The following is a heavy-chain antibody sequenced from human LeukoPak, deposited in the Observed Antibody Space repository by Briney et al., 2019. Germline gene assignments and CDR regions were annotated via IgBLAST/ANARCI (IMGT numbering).Heavy chain of an antibody. CDR1: GFTFSSYG. CDR2: IRYDGSNK. V-gene: IGHV3-30*02. D-gene: IGHD2-8*02. Sequence: GGSLRLSCAASGFTFSSYGTHWVRQAPGKGLEWVAFIRYDGSNKYYADSVKGRFTISRDNSKNTLYLQMSSLRTEDTAVYYCARDGGYTGGWTYGAGDYWGQGTLVTVSS. J-gene: IGHJ4*01. CDR3: ARDGGYTGGWTYGAGDY.